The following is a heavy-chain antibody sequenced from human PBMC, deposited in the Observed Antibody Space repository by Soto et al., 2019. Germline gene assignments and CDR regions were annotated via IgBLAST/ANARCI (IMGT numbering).Heavy chain of an antibody. CDR2: VSAYNRNT. CDR1: GYTFSNYC. CDR3: ARERRWEPLLY. D-gene: IGHD1-26*01. V-gene: IGHV1-18*01. J-gene: IGHJ4*02. Sequence: QVQLVQSGPEVKKPGASVKVSCKGSGYTFSNYCVTWVRQAPGQGLERRGWVSAYNRNTDYAQKFEDRATMTIDTSTNTAYLELRGLTPDDTAVYYCARERRWEPLLYWGQGTL.